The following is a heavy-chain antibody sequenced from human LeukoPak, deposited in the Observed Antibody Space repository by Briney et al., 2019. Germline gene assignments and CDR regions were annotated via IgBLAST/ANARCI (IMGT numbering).Heavy chain of an antibody. Sequence: PPGGSLRLSCAATGFTFSHYSMNWVRQAPGRGLEWLSYIGSRDSTIYYADSVRGRFTISRDNAQNSLYLQMNSLRAEDTAVYYCARGHSSSWGLYWGQGTLVTVSS. CDR3: ARGHSSSWGLY. CDR2: IGSRDSTI. J-gene: IGHJ4*02. D-gene: IGHD6-13*01. CDR1: GFTFSHYS. V-gene: IGHV3-48*01.